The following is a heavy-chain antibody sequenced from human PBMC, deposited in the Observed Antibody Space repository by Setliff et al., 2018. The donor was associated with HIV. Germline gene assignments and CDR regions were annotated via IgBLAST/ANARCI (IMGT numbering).Heavy chain of an antibody. D-gene: IGHD6-19*01. CDR2: INGGSGKI. J-gene: IGHJ4*02. V-gene: IGHV1-3*01. CDR1: GYTFSTSG. CDR3: AKEGGAGGWARLDY. Sequence: ASVKVSCKASGYTFSTSGMHGMRQAPGQRLEWMGCINGGSGKIEYSQKFQNRVTITRDTSASTDYLEVSSLRSEATAVYYCAKEGGAGGWARLDYWGQGTLVTVSS.